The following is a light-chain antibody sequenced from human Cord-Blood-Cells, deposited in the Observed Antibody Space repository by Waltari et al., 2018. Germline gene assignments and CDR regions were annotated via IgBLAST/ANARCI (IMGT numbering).Light chain of an antibody. CDR3: QQYYSYPWT. Sequence: AIRMTQSPSSFSASTGDRVTITCRASQGISSYLAWYQQNPGKAPKLLIYAASTLQSGVPSRFSGSGSGTDFTLTISCLQSEDFATYYCQQYYSYPWTFGQGP. CDR1: QGISSY. V-gene: IGKV1-8*01. J-gene: IGKJ1*01. CDR2: AAS.